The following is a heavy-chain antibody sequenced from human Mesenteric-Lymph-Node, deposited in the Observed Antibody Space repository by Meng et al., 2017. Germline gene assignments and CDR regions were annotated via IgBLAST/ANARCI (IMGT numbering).Heavy chain of an antibody. J-gene: IGHJ6*02. CDR2: IIPIFGTA. V-gene: IGHV1-69*06. Sequence: SVKVSCKASGGTFSSYAISWVRQAPGQGLEWMGGIIPIFGTANYAQKFQGRVTITADKSTSTAYMELSSLRSEDTAVYYCAREDSSSWSHYYYGMDVWGQGTTVTVSS. CDR1: GGTFSSYA. D-gene: IGHD6-13*01. CDR3: AREDSSSWSHYYYGMDV.